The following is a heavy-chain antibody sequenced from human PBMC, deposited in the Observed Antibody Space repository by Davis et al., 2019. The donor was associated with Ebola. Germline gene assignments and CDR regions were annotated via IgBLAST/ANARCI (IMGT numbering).Heavy chain of an antibody. J-gene: IGHJ4*02. CDR1: GFTFSSYG. D-gene: IGHD3-3*01. CDR2: IWYDGSNK. CDR3: ARGARFLEWLLLDY. Sequence: GESLKISCAASGFTFSSYGMHWVRQAPGKGLEWVAVIWYDGSNKYYADSVKGRFTISRDNSKNTLYLQMNSLRAEDMAVYYCARGARFLEWLLLDYWGQGTLVTVSS. V-gene: IGHV3-33*01.